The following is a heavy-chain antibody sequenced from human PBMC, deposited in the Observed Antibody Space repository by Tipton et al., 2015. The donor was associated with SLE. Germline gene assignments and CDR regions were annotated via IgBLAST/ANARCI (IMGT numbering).Heavy chain of an antibody. V-gene: IGHV4-34*01. J-gene: IGHJ4*02. D-gene: IGHD6-13*01. CDR3: ASRGYSSSWSFDY. CDR1: GGSFSGYY. Sequence: LRLSCAVYGGSFSGYYWSWIRQPPGKGLEWIGEINHSGSTNYNPSLKSRVTISVDTSKNQFFLKLSSVTAADTAVYYCASRGYSSSWSFDYWGQGTLVTVSS. CDR2: INHSGST.